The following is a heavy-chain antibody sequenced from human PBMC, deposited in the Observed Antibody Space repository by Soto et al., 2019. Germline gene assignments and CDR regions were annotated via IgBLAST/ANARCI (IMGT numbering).Heavy chain of an antibody. CDR1: CGSITSGNYY. D-gene: IGHD6-13*01. CDR2: FYYSGNT. V-gene: IGHV4-31*03. Sequence: PSETLSLTCIVSCGSITSGNYYWSWIRQHPGKGLEWIGYFYYSGNTYCNPSLKSRVTLSIETSKKQFSLKLSSVTAADTAVYYCARGIGTATGYFDYWGQGTLVTVSS. J-gene: IGHJ4*02. CDR3: ARGIGTATGYFDY.